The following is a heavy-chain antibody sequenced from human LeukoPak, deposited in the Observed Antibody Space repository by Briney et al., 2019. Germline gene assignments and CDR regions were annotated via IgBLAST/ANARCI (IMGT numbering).Heavy chain of an antibody. CDR3: AKDPLYYDILTGYNPSDY. J-gene: IGHJ4*02. CDR2: ISGSGGST. CDR1: GFTFSSYA. Sequence: RGSLRLSCAASGFTFSSYAMSWVRQAPGKGLEWVSAISGSGGSTYYADSVKGRFTISRDNSKNTLYLQMNSLRAEDTAVYYSAKDPLYYDILTGYNPSDYWGQGTLVTVSS. D-gene: IGHD3-9*01. V-gene: IGHV3-23*01.